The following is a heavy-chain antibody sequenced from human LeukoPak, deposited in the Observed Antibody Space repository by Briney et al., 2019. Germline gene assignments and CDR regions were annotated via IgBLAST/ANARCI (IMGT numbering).Heavy chain of an antibody. D-gene: IGHD6-19*01. CDR2: ISYDGSNK. V-gene: IGHV3-30-3*01. CDR1: GFTFSSYA. Sequence: GKSLRLSCAASGFTFSSYAMHWVRRAPGKGLEWVAVISYDGSNKYYADSVKGRFTISRDNSKNTLYLQMNSLRAEDTAVYYCARQGIAVGNFDYWGQGTLVTVSS. J-gene: IGHJ4*02. CDR3: ARQGIAVGNFDY.